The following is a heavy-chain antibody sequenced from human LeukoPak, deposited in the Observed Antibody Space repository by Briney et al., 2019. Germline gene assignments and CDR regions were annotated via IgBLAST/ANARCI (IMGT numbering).Heavy chain of an antibody. CDR2: INTNGDYI. CDR1: GFIFSSYS. D-gene: IGHD3-9*01. V-gene: IGHV3-21*01. J-gene: IGHJ5*02. CDR3: ARGIGYFDWLLFS. Sequence: GGSLRLSCAASGFIFSSYSMNWVRQAPGKGLEWVSSINTNGDYIYYADSVKGRFTISRDNAKNSLYLQMNSLRAEDTAVYYCARGIGYFDWLLFSWGQGTLLTVSS.